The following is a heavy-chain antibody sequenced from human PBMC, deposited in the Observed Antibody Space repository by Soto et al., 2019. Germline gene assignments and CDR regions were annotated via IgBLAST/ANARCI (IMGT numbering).Heavy chain of an antibody. CDR3: AKFQRYFDRTGYLDA. J-gene: IGHJ5*02. D-gene: IGHD3-9*01. CDR1: GFGFDITW. Sequence: GESLKISCKGSGFGFDITWLAWLRQVPGKGLEWVGIIYPGDSDTRYSPSLEGRVTLSVDKTITTAYLHSTRLKESDTGTYYCAKFQRYFDRTGYLDAWGQGTPVTVSS. V-gene: IGHV5-51*01. CDR2: IYPGDSDT.